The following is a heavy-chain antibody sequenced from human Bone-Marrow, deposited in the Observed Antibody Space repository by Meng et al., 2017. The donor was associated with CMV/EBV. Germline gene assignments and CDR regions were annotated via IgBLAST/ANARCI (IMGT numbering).Heavy chain of an antibody. V-gene: IGHV4-34*01. CDR1: RGYY. D-gene: IGHD3-22*01. CDR2: INHSGST. Sequence: RGYYWSGIRQPPGEGREWIGDINHSGSTNYNPSLKSRVTISVDTSKNQFSLKLSSVPAADTAVYYCARLTYYYDSSGSTKGVFDYWGQGTLVTVSS. J-gene: IGHJ4*02. CDR3: ARLTYYYDSSGSTKGVFDY.